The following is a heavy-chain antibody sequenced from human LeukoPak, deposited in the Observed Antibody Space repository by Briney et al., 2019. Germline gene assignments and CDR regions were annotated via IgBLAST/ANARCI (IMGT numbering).Heavy chain of an antibody. Sequence: TSETLSLTCTVSGGSISSYYWSWIRQPAGKGLEWIGRIYTSGSTNYNPSLKSRVTMSVDTSKNQFSLKLSSVTAADTAVYYCAREDHYYDSSGYSHWGQGTLVTVSS. CDR2: IYTSGST. CDR3: AREDHYYDSSGYSH. CDR1: GGSISSYY. V-gene: IGHV4-4*07. D-gene: IGHD3-22*01. J-gene: IGHJ4*02.